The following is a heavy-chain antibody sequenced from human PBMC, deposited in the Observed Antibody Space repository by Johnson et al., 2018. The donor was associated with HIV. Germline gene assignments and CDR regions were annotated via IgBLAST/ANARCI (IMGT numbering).Heavy chain of an antibody. V-gene: IGHV3-30*04. J-gene: IGHJ3*02. CDR1: GFTFSSYA. Sequence: QVQLVESGGGVVQPGRSLRLSCAASGFTFSSYAMHWVRQAPGKGLEWVAVISYDGSNKYYADSVKGRFTISRDNSTNTLYLQMNSLRAEDTAVYYCASAEIAAAATGHDAFDIWGQGTMVTVSS. D-gene: IGHD6-13*01. CDR3: ASAEIAAAATGHDAFDI. CDR2: ISYDGSNK.